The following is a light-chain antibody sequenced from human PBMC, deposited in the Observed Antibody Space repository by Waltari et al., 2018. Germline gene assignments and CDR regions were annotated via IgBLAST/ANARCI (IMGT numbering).Light chain of an antibody. CDR2: GAS. CDR3: QQYNNWPPIT. CDR1: QSVSSN. J-gene: IGKJ5*01. Sequence: EIVMTQSPATLSVSPGEGATLPCRASQSVSSNLAWYQQKPVQAPRLLIYGASTRATGIPARFSGSGSGTEFTLTISSLQSEDFAVYYCQQYNNWPPITFGQGTRLEIK. V-gene: IGKV3-15*01.